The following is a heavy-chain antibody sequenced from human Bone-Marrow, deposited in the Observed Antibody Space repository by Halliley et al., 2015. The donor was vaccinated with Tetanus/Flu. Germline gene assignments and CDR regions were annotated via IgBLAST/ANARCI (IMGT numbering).Heavy chain of an antibody. D-gene: IGHD5-12*01. V-gene: IGHV3-11*03. CDR2: ISSSSSYT. Sequence: EGVSFISSSSSYTDYADSVRGRFSISRDNAKNSLYLQMNSLRAEDTAVYYCARSGFPYDFDYWGQGTLVTVSS. CDR3: ARSGFPYDFDY. J-gene: IGHJ4*02.